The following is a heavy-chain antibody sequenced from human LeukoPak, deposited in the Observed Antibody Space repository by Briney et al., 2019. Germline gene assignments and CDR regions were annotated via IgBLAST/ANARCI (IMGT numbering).Heavy chain of an antibody. D-gene: IGHD1-14*01. V-gene: IGHV4-4*07. J-gene: IGHJ2*01. Sequence: HPSETLSLTCTVSGGSISSYYWSWLRQPAGKGLEWIGRIYTSGSTNYNPSLKSRVTMSVDTSKNQFSLKLSSVTAADTAVYYCARDVPGATYWYFDLWGRGTLVTVSS. CDR1: GGSISSYY. CDR2: IYTSGST. CDR3: ARDVPGATYWYFDL.